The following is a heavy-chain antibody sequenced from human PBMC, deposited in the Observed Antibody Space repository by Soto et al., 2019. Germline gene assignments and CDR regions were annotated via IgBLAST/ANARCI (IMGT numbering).Heavy chain of an antibody. Sequence: GESLKISCKGSGYSFTSYWIGWVRQMPGKGLEWMGIIYPGDSDTRYSPSFQGQVTISADKSISTAYLQWSSLKASDTAMYYCASSRFLEWSFYYMDVWGKGTTVTVSS. CDR3: ASSRFLEWSFYYMDV. CDR2: IYPGDSDT. D-gene: IGHD3-3*01. J-gene: IGHJ6*03. CDR1: GYSFTSYW. V-gene: IGHV5-51*01.